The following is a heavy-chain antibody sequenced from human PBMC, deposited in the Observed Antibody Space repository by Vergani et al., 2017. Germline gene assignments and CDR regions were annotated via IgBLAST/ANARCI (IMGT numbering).Heavy chain of an antibody. V-gene: IGHV1-69*01. J-gene: IGHJ1*01. CDR2: VIPIFGTA. CDR3: ARDNSYISSSFTSAFQH. D-gene: IGHD6-6*01. CDR1: GGTFSSYA. Sequence: QVQLVQSGAEVKKPGSSVKVSCKASGGTFSSYAISWVRQAPGQGLEWMGGVIPIFGTANYAQKFQGRVTITADESTSTAYMELSSLRSEDTAVYYCARDNSYISSSFTSAFQHWGQGTLVTVSS.